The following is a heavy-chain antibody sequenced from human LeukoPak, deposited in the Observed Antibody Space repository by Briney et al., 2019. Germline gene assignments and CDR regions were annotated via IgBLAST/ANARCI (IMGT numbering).Heavy chain of an antibody. D-gene: IGHD3-3*01. Sequence: SETLSLTCTVSGGSISSSSYYWGWIRQPPGKGLEWIGSIYYSGSTNYNPSLKSRVTMSVDTSKNQFSLKLSSVTAADTAVYYCARDIYDFWSGYWDGQVGAFDIWGQGTTVTVSS. V-gene: IGHV4-39*07. CDR1: GGSISSSSYY. CDR3: ARDIYDFWSGYWDGQVGAFDI. J-gene: IGHJ3*02. CDR2: IYYSGST.